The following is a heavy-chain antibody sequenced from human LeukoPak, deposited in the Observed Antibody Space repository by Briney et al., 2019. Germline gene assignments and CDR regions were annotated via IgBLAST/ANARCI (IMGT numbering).Heavy chain of an antibody. Sequence: ASVKVSCKASGYTFTSYDISWVRQAPGQGLEWMGWINPYNGNTNYAQKLQGRVTMTTDTSTSTAYMELRSLRSEDTAVYYSARRLKAYYYDSSGYYYYGFDIWGQGKMVTVSS. D-gene: IGHD3-22*01. CDR1: GYTFTSYD. CDR2: INPYNGNT. V-gene: IGHV1-18*01. CDR3: ARRLKAYYYDSSGYYYYGFDI. J-gene: IGHJ3*02.